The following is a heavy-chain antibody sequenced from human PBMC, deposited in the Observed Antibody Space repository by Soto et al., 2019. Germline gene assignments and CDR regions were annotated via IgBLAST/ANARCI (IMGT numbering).Heavy chain of an antibody. V-gene: IGHV3-48*02. CDR2: ISSSGTI. CDR1: GFTFSSYG. D-gene: IGHD4-17*01. J-gene: IGHJ3*02. CDR3: ARVTTDYAFDI. Sequence: GSLRLSCAASGFTFSSYGMNWVRQAPGKGLEWVSYISSSGTIYYADSVKGRFTISRDNAKNSLYLQMNSLRDGDTAVYYCARVTTDYAFDIWGQGTMVTVSS.